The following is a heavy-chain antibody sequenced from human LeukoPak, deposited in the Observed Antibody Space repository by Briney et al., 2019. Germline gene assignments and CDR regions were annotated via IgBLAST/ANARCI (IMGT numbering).Heavy chain of an antibody. V-gene: IGHV3-30*18. CDR1: GFTFSSYV. CDR2: ISYDGSNK. Sequence: AGGSLRLSCAASGFTFSSYVMHWVRQAPGKGLEWVAVISYDGSNKYYAESVNGRFTISRDNSKNTLYLQMNSLRAEDTAVYYCAKDSVAGIEIPGTGYYGMDVWGQGTTVTVSS. J-gene: IGHJ6*02. D-gene: IGHD6-19*01. CDR3: AKDSVAGIEIPGTGYYGMDV.